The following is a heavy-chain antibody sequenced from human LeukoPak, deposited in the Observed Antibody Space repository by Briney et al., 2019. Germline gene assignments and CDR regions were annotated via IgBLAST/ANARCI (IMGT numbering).Heavy chain of an antibody. Sequence: GGSLRLSCVASGFSFSSYAMNWVRQAPGKGLEWVSHIRSRSSAIYYADSVKGRFTISRDNAKNSLSLQMNSLRAEDTAVYYCARDTDSGDPFDSWSQGTLVTVSS. J-gene: IGHJ4*02. CDR1: GFSFSSYA. D-gene: IGHD4-17*01. V-gene: IGHV3-48*01. CDR2: IRSRSSAI. CDR3: ARDTDSGDPFDS.